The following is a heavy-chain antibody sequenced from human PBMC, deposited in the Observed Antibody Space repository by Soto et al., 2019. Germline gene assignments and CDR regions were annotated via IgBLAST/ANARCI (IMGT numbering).Heavy chain of an antibody. CDR3: ARGTPAVFPGTYGMDV. Sequence: QVQLVQSGAEVKKPGSSVKVSCKASGGTFSSYAISWVRQAPGQGLEWMGGIIPIFGTANYAQKFQGRVTITADESTSTDYMELSSLRSEDTAVYYCARGTPAVFPGTYGMDVWGQGTTVTVSS. D-gene: IGHD2-2*01. CDR2: IIPIFGTA. V-gene: IGHV1-69*12. CDR1: GGTFSSYA. J-gene: IGHJ6*02.